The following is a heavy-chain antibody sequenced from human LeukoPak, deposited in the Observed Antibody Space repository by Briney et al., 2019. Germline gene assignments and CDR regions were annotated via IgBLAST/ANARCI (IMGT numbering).Heavy chain of an antibody. Sequence: GASVKVSCETSGYTFTDYYIHWVRQAPGQGLEWMGWIVPNSGGTKYAQKFQGRVTMTRDTSISTAYMELSRLRYDDTAVYYCATLGATSFDYWGQGALVTVSS. J-gene: IGHJ4*02. CDR2: IVPNSGGT. V-gene: IGHV1-2*02. CDR3: ATLGATSFDY. CDR1: GYTFTDYY. D-gene: IGHD1-26*01.